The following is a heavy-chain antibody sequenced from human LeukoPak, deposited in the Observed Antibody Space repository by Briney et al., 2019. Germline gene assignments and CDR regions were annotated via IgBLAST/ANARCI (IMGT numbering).Heavy chain of an antibody. V-gene: IGHV4-59*01. Sequence: PSETLSLTCTVSDGSISDSYWSWIRQSPGKGLEWIGYIFYTGFTHYNPSLKSQVTISVDTSKNQFSLKLSSVTAADTAVYYCARGVVIAPQTFDYWGQGTLVTVSS. D-gene: IGHD2-21*01. CDR2: IFYTGFT. J-gene: IGHJ4*02. CDR1: DGSISDSY. CDR3: ARGVVIAPQTFDY.